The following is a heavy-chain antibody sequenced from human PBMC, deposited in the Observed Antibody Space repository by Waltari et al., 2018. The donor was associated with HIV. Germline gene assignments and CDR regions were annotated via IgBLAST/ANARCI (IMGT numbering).Heavy chain of an antibody. V-gene: IGHV3-33*01. D-gene: IGHD6-6*01. CDR2: YCSEVVE. CDR3: ARGYSSSRWIPLYH. Sequence: QVQLVESGGGVVQPGTSLTLCCAVSGFTFSNFAIHWVRQSPGKGLEWLAVYCSEVVEISYADSVKGRVTISKDSSQKTLYLHLTSLRAEDTALYYCARGYSSSRWIPLYHWGRGTLVTVSS. J-gene: IGHJ4*02. CDR1: GFTFSNFA.